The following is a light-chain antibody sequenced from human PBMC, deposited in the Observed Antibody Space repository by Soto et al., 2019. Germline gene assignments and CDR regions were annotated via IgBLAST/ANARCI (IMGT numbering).Light chain of an antibody. CDR1: QSVSSS. Sequence: EVVMTQSPATLSMSPGERATLSCRASQSVSSSLAWYQQKTGQAPRLLIYGASTRATGIPDRFSGSGSETECTLTISSLQAEDFAIYYCQQYNNWWTFGQGTKVEIK. V-gene: IGKV3-15*01. J-gene: IGKJ1*01. CDR3: QQYNNWWT. CDR2: GAS.